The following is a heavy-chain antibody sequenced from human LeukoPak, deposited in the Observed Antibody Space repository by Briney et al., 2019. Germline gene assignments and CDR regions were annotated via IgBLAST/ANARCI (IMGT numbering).Heavy chain of an antibody. V-gene: IGHV3-7*01. Sequence: QPGGSLRLSCAASGFTFSSYWISWVRQAPGKGLEWVANIKQDGSEKYYVDSVKGRFTISRDNAKNSLYLQMNSLRAEDTAVYYCARELGQPKYYDFWSGYYNGWFDPWGQGTLVTVSS. CDR1: GFTFSSYW. J-gene: IGHJ5*02. D-gene: IGHD3-3*01. CDR2: IKQDGSEK. CDR3: ARELGQPKYYDFWSGYYNGWFDP.